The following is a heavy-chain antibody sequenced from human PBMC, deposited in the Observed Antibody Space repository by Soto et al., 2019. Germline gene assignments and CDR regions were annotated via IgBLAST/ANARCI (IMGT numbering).Heavy chain of an antibody. D-gene: IGHD3-16*01. CDR2: IYPGDSDA. J-gene: IGHJ6*02. CDR3: ARRGTNYGMDG. CDR1: GYTFPNYW. V-gene: IGHV5-51*01. Sequence: GESLKISCKGSGYTFPNYWIGWVRQMPGKGLEWMGIIYPGDSDARYSPSFQGQVTFSVDTSINTAFLKWSSLKASDTAMYYCARRGTNYGMDGWGQGTTVTVSS.